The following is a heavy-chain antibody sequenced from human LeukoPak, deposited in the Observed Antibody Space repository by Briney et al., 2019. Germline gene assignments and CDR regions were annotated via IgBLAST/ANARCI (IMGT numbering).Heavy chain of an antibody. CDR3: ARDQGSYYYDSSGYSQDY. J-gene: IGHJ4*02. CDR1: GFTFSSYS. CDR2: ISSSSSTI. Sequence: GGSLRLSCAAYGFTFSSYSMNWVRQAPGKGLEWISYISSSSSTIYYADSVKGRFTISRDNAKNSLYLQMNSLRAEDTAVYYCARDQGSYYYDSSGYSQDYWGQGTLVTVSS. V-gene: IGHV3-48*01. D-gene: IGHD3-22*01.